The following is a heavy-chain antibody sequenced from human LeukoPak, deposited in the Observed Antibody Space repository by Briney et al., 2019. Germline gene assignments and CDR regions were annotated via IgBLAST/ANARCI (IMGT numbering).Heavy chain of an antibody. Sequence: PSETLSLTCAVYGGSFSGYYLSWIRQPPGKGLEWIGEINHSGSTNYNPSLKSRVTISVDTSKNQFSLKLSSVTAADTAVYYCAREPLPPDAFDIWGQGTMVTVSS. CDR1: GGSFSGYY. V-gene: IGHV4-34*01. D-gene: IGHD2-15*01. CDR3: AREPLPPDAFDI. J-gene: IGHJ3*02. CDR2: INHSGST.